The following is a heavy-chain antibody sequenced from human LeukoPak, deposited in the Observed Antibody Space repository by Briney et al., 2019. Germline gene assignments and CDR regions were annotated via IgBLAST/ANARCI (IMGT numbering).Heavy chain of an antibody. D-gene: IGHD1-26*01. J-gene: IGHJ4*02. CDR2: FDPEDGET. Sequence: ASVKVSCKVSGYTLTELSMHWVRQAPGKGLEWMGGFDPEDGETIYAQKFQGRVTMTRNTSISTAYMELSSLRSEDTAVYYCARGGIVGETRYWGQGTLVTVSS. CDR3: ARGGIVGETRY. V-gene: IGHV1-24*01. CDR1: GYTLTELS.